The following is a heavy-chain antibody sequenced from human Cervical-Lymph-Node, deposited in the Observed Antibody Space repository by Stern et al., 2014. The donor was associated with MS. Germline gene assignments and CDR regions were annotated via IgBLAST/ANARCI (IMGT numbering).Heavy chain of an antibody. CDR3: GRVRPPIRGGGVDV. CDR1: GGSIKSGGYY. D-gene: IGHD3-10*01. CDR2: IHYSEST. V-gene: IGHV4-31*03. J-gene: IGHJ6*02. Sequence: QLQLQESGPGLVKPSQTLSLTCTVSGGSIKSGGYYWSWIRQHPGKGLEWIGYIHYSESTYYNPSLKSRVNISVDTSKNLCSLKLSSVTAADTALYYCGRVRPPIRGGGVDVWGQGTTVTVSS.